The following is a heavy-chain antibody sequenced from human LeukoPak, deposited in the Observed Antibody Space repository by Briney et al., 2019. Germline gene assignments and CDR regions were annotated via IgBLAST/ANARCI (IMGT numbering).Heavy chain of an antibody. CDR3: ARGSAMAQKQLVRHFDS. V-gene: IGHV1-18*01. Sequence: GASVKVSCKASGYTFTSYGISWVRQAPGQGLEWMGWIIAYNGNTKYAQKLQDRVTMTTDTSTTTAYMEVRSLTSDDTAVYYCARGSAMAQKQLVRHFDSWGQGTLVIVSS. D-gene: IGHD6-6*01. CDR1: GYTFTSYG. CDR2: IIAYNGNT. J-gene: IGHJ4*02.